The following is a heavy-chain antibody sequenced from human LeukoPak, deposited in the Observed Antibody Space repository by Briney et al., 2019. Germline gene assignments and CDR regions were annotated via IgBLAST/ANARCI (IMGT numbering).Heavy chain of an antibody. CDR1: GGSVSSGSYY. Sequence: PSETLSLTCSVSGGSVSSGSYYWTWIRQPPGKGLEWIGYIYYSGSTNYNPSLKRRVTISVDTYKNQFSLKLSSVTAADTAVYYCARQLRWGDFDYWGKGTLVTVSS. D-gene: IGHD4-23*01. J-gene: IGHJ4*02. CDR3: ARQLRWGDFDY. V-gene: IGHV4-61*01. CDR2: IYYSGST.